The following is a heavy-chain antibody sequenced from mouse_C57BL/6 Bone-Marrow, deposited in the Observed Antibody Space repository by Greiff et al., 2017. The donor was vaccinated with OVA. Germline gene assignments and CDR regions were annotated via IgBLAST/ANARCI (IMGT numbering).Heavy chain of an antibody. V-gene: IGHV1-80*01. CDR2: IYPGDGDT. D-gene: IGHD1-1*01. CDR1: GYAFSSYW. Sequence: VQLQQSGAELVKPGASVKISCKASGYAFSSYWMNWVKQRPGKGLEWIGQIYPGDGDTNYNGKFKGKATLTADKSSSTAYMQLSSLTSEDSAVYFCAMIYYYGSSHYWYFDVWGTGTTVTVSS. J-gene: IGHJ1*03. CDR3: AMIYYYGSSHYWYFDV.